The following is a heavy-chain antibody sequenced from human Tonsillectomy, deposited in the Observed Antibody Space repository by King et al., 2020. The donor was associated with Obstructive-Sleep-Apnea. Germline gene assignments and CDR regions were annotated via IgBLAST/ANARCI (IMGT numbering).Heavy chain of an antibody. CDR3: AKTPYRYYGLDV. J-gene: IGHJ6*02. CDR2: INSDGSST. Sequence: EVQLVESGGGLVQPGGSLRLSCAASGFTFSSYWMFWVRQTPGKGLVWVSRINSDGSSTSHADSVKGRFTISRDNAKNTLYLQMNRLRAEDTAVYYCAKTPYRYYGLDVWGQGTTVTVSS. D-gene: IGHD3-16*02. CDR1: GFTFSSYW. V-gene: IGHV3-74*01.